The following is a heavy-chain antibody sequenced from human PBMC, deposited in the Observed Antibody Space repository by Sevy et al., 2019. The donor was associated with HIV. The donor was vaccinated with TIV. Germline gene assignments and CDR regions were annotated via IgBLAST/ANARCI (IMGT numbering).Heavy chain of an antibody. Sequence: GGSLRLSCTASGFTFPDYALSWVGQAPGSGLEWLGFIRSKEYNGTTAYAASVRGRFTISRDDSKSVAYLQMNSLKTADTGIYFCTRSTTTVYWGRGILVTVSS. V-gene: IGHV3-49*04. J-gene: IGHJ4*02. CDR1: GFTFPDYA. CDR3: TRSTTTVY. D-gene: IGHD1-1*01. CDR2: IRSKEYNGTT.